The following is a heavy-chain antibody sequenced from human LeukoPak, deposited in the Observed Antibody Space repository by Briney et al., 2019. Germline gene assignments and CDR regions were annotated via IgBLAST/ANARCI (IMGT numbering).Heavy chain of an antibody. J-gene: IGHJ6*02. CDR1: GFTVRSSY. V-gene: IGHV3-53*01. CDR2: IYSGGSI. Sequence: GGSLRLSCAASGFTVRSSYMSWVRQAPGKGLEWVSVIYSGGSIYYADSVKGRFTISRDNSKSTLYLQMNSLRAEDTAIYYCASGRGRASDYYYGMDVWGQGPTVTVSS. D-gene: IGHD3-10*01. CDR3: ASGRGRASDYYYGMDV.